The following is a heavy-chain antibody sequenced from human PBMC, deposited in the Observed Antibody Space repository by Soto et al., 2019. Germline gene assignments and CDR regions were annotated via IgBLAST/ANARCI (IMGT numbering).Heavy chain of an antibody. D-gene: IGHD3-22*01. V-gene: IGHV1-46*01. CDR3: ARAPFSTDSSGYYYDY. J-gene: IGHJ4*02. CDR2: INPSGGST. CDR1: GYTFTSYY. Sequence: QVQLVQSGAEVKKPGASVKVSCKASGYTFTSYYMHWVRHAPGQGLEWMGIINPSGGSTSYAQKFQGRVTMTRDTSTCTVYMQLSSLRSEDTAVYYCARAPFSTDSSGYYYDYWGQGTLVTVSS.